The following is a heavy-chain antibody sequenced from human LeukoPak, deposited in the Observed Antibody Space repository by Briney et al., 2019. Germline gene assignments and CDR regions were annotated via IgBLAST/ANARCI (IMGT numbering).Heavy chain of an antibody. V-gene: IGHV4-31*03. CDR3: ARDIGAYCGGDCHSPSGAFDI. CDR2: IYYSGST. Sequence: PSQTLSLTCTVSGGSISSGGYYWSWIRQHPGKGLEWIGYIYYSGSTYYNPSLKSRVTISVDTSKNQFSLKLSSVTAADTAVYYCARDIGAYCGGDCHSPSGAFDIWGQGTMVTVSS. CDR1: GGSISSGGYY. D-gene: IGHD2-21*02. J-gene: IGHJ3*02.